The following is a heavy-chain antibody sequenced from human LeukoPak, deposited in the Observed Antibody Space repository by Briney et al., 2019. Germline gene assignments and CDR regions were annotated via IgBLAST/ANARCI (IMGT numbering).Heavy chain of an antibody. CDR2: ISGSGGST. CDR1: GFTFSSYA. Sequence: PGGSLRLSCAASGFTFSSYAMSWVRQAPGKGLEWVSAISGSGGSTYYADSVKGRFTISRDNSKNTLYLQMNSLRAEDTAVYYCAKVFAGYYDSSGYTDYWGQGTLVTVSS. J-gene: IGHJ4*02. D-gene: IGHD3-22*01. V-gene: IGHV3-23*01. CDR3: AKVFAGYYDSSGYTDY.